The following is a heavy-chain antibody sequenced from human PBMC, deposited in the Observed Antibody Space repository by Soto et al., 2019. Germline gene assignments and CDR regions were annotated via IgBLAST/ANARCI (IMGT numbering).Heavy chain of an antibody. V-gene: IGHV4-59*01. CDR3: ARAYSDYSNWFDP. CDR1: GGSISSYY. J-gene: IGHJ5*02. D-gene: IGHD3-22*01. CDR2: LYFSGIT. Sequence: SETLSLTCTVSGGSISSYYWSWIRQPPGKGLEWIGYLYFSGITKYNPSLKSRVTISVDTSKNQFSLKLSSVTAADTAVYYCARAYSDYSNWFDPWGQGTLVTVSS.